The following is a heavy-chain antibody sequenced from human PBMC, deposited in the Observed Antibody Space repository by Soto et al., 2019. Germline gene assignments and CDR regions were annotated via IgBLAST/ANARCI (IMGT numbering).Heavy chain of an antibody. Sequence: ASVKVSCKVSGYTLTELSMHWVRQAPGKGLEWMGGFDPEDGETIYAQKFQGRVTMTEDTSTDTAYMELSSLRSEDTAVYYCASLPSEGRGPRDGSYGAFDIWGQGTMVTVSS. CDR2: FDPEDGET. J-gene: IGHJ3*02. D-gene: IGHD1-26*01. V-gene: IGHV1-24*01. CDR1: GYTLTELS. CDR3: ASLPSEGRGPRDGSYGAFDI.